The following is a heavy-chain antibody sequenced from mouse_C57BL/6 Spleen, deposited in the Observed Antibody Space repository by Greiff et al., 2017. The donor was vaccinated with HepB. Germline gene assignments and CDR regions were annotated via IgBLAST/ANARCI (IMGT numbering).Heavy chain of an antibody. D-gene: IGHD2-4*01. Sequence: QVQLQQPGAELVVPGASVKLSCKASGYTFTSYWMHWVKQRPGQGLEWIGEIDPSDSYTNYNQKFKGKSTLTVDKSSSTAYMQLSSLTSEDSAVYYCARIRGDYDIAYWGQGTLVTVSA. V-gene: IGHV1-69*01. CDR3: ARIRGDYDIAY. CDR1: GYTFTSYW. J-gene: IGHJ3*01. CDR2: IDPSDSYT.